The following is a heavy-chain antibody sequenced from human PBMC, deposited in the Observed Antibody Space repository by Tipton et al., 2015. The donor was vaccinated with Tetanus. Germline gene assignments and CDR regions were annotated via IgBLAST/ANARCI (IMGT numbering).Heavy chain of an antibody. D-gene: IGHD6-19*01. CDR1: GGSLRSGDHY. CDR3: AGSQWLDGFIFDY. CDR2: ISSSGST. V-gene: IGHV4-61*08. J-gene: IGHJ4*02. Sequence: LRLSCSVSGGSLRSGDHYWSWIRQPPGKGLEWLAYISSSGSTNSNYSLKSRITMSRDTSKNQFSLKLASVTAADTGVYYCAGSQWLDGFIFDYWGQGSLVTVAS.